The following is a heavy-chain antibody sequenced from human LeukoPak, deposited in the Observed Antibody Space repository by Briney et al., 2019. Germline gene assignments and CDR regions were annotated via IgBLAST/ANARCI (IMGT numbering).Heavy chain of an antibody. V-gene: IGHV4-59*01. CDR2: IYHGGST. CDR3: ARGRYYYDSSGYPYNWFDP. J-gene: IGHJ5*02. Sequence: SETLSLTCTVSGGSISPYYWSWIRQPPGKGLEWIGYIYHGGSTNYNPSLKSRVTISGDTSKNKFFLNLSSVTAADTAMYYCARGRYYYDSSGYPYNWFDPWGQGTLVTVSS. CDR1: GGSISPYY. D-gene: IGHD3-22*01.